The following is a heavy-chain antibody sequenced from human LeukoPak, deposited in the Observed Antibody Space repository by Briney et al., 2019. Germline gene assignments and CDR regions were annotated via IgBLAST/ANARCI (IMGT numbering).Heavy chain of an antibody. D-gene: IGHD3-10*01. CDR3: ARGGDGSGPHPGY. CDR2: INHSGST. Sequence: SETLSLTCAVYGGSFSGYYWSWIRQPPGKGLEWIGEINHSGSTNYNRSLKSRVTISVDTSKNQFSLKLSSVTAADTAVYYCARGGDGSGPHPGYWGQGTLVTVSS. V-gene: IGHV4-34*01. CDR1: GGSFSGYY. J-gene: IGHJ4*02.